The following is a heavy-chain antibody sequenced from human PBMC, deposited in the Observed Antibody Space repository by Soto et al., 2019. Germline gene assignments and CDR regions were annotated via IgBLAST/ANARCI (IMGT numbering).Heavy chain of an antibody. CDR2: ITGSGSHS. CDR3: AKGTSSEFLLSFDD. CDR1: GFPSSTYGFSTYA. D-gene: IGHD3-10*01. V-gene: IGHV3-23*01. Sequence: PGGSLRLSCMASGFPSSTYGFSTYAMTWVRQPPGKGLEWVSVITGSGSHSYYADSVKGRFTISRDNSRNTLFLQIDSLRADDTAVYFCAKGTSSEFLLSFDDWGHGTLVTVSS. J-gene: IGHJ4*01.